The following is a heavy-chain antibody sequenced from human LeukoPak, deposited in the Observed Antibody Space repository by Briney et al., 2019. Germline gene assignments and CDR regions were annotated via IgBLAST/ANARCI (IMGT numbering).Heavy chain of an antibody. Sequence: SETLSLTCAVYGGSISSYYWSWIRQPPGKGLEWIGYIYYSGSTNYNPSLKSRVTISVDTSKNQFSLKLSSVTAADTAVYYCARHDDFWSANWFDPWGQGTLVTVSS. V-gene: IGHV4-59*08. CDR1: GGSISSYY. CDR2: IYYSGST. J-gene: IGHJ5*02. D-gene: IGHD3-3*01. CDR3: ARHDDFWSANWFDP.